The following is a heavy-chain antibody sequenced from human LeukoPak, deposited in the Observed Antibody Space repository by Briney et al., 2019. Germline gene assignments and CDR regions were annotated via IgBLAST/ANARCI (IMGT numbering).Heavy chain of an antibody. D-gene: IGHD3-22*01. CDR1: GGSISSYY. CDR3: ARALADYYDSSGFTNNWFAP. Sequence: SETLSFTCTVSGGSISSYYWSWIRQPPGKGLEWIGYIYYSGSTNYNPSLKGRVTISVDTSKNQFSLKLSSVTAADTAVYYCARALADYYDSSGFTNNWFAPWGQGTLVTVSS. CDR2: IYYSGST. V-gene: IGHV4-59*01. J-gene: IGHJ5*02.